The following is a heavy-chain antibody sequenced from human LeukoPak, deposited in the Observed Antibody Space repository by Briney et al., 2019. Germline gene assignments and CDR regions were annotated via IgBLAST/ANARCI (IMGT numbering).Heavy chain of an antibody. Sequence: PSDTLSLTCTVSLDSTTSNFWSWVRQPPGKCLEWIGEIHRSGSPNYNPSLQSRVTISIDRSRNQIALELSSVTAADTAVYYCAREILGGFNPGAYWGQGTLVTV. V-gene: IGHV4-4*02. CDR2: IHRSGSP. CDR3: AREILGGFNPGAY. J-gene: IGHJ4*02. D-gene: IGHD1-14*01. CDR1: LDSTTSNF.